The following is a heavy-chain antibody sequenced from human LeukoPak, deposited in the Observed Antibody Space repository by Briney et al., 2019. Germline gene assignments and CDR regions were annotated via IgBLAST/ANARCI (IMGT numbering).Heavy chain of an antibody. CDR1: GFTFSSYA. D-gene: IGHD6-6*01. J-gene: IGHJ6*02. CDR2: ISGSGGST. CDR3: AKDRPRPAYYYYGMDV. V-gene: IGHV3-23*01. Sequence: GGSLRLSCAASGFTFSSYAMSWVRQAPGKGLEWVSAISGSGGSTYYADSVKGRFTISRDNSKSTLYLQMNSLGAEDTALYYCAKDRPRPAYYYYGMDVWGQGTTVTVSS.